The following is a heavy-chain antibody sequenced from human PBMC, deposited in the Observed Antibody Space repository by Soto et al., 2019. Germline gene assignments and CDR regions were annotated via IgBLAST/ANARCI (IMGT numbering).Heavy chain of an antibody. V-gene: IGHV4-31*03. CDR1: VGSIRSGGYY. CDR3: ARVGDGYNFGNWFEP. J-gene: IGHJ5*02. D-gene: IGHD5-12*01. Sequence: TLSLTCTVSVGSIRSGGYYWSCIRHHPGKFLEWIGYIYYSGSTYYNPSLKSRVTILVDTSKNQFSLKLSSVTAADTAVYYCARVGDGYNFGNWFEPWGQGTLVTVSS. CDR2: IYYSGST.